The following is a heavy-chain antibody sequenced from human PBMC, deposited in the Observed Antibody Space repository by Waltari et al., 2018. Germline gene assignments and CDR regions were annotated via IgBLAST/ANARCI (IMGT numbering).Heavy chain of an antibody. J-gene: IGHJ4*02. CDR3: AKDDFDY. V-gene: IGHV3-30*18. CDR1: GFTFSSYG. Sequence: QVQLVESGGGVVQPGRSLRLSCAAPGFTFSSYGMHWVRQAPGKGLEWVAVISYDGSNKYYADSVKGRFTISRDNSKNTLYLQMNSLRAEDTAVYYCAKDDFDYWGQGTLVTVSS. CDR2: ISYDGSNK.